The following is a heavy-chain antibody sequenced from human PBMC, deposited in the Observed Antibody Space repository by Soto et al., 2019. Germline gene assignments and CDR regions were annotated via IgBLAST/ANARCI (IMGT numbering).Heavy chain of an antibody. CDR1: GFTFSNYA. Sequence: EVHLLESGGGLVQPGGSLRLSCAASGFTFSNYAMAWVRQAPGEGLQWVSSIGGSGSYTYYADSVKGRFTISRDNFRSTLYLXXXXXXXXXXXXXXXXXXXXXXXXXXWEIRFDPWGQGTLVTVSS. V-gene: IGHV3-23*01. D-gene: IGHD1-26*01. CDR3: XXXXXXXXXXXWEIRFDP. J-gene: IGHJ5*02. CDR2: IGGSGSYT.